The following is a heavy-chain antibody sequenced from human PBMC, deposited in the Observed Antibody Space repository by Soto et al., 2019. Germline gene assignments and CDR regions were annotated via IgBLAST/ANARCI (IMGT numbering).Heavy chain of an antibody. CDR1: GFSLSTSGVG. CDR2: IYWDDYK. Sequence: QITLKESGPTLVKPTQTLTLTCTFSGFSLSTSGVGVGWIRQPPVKALEWLAVIYWDDYKHYSPSLKSRLTINKDTSKNQVVLTMTNMDPVDTATYYCAHKGYGDYPLDYWGQGTLLTVSS. J-gene: IGHJ4*02. CDR3: AHKGYGDYPLDY. V-gene: IGHV2-5*02. D-gene: IGHD4-17*01.